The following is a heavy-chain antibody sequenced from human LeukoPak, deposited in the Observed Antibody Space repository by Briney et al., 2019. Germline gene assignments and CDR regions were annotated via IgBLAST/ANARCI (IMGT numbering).Heavy chain of an antibody. V-gene: IGHV3-21*01. CDR1: GFTFSSYV. D-gene: IGHD1-26*01. CDR3: ARGATTGYFQH. Sequence: GGSLRLSCAASGFTFSSYVMTWVRQPPGKGLEWVSSLSGGGGVAYYADSVKGRFTISRDNAKNSLYLQMNSLRAEDTAVYYCARGATTGYFQHWGQGTLVTVSS. CDR2: LSGGGGVA. J-gene: IGHJ1*01.